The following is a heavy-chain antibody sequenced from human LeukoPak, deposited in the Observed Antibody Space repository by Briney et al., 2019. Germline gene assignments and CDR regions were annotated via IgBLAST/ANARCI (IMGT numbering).Heavy chain of an antibody. Sequence: SETLSLTCTVSGGSISSHYWSWIRQPPGKGLEWIGYIYYSGSTNYNPSLKSRVTISVDTSKNQFSLKLSSVTAADTAVYYCAGAGGYHESSEREFDPLGQGTLVTVSS. J-gene: IGHJ5*02. V-gene: IGHV4-59*11. CDR2: IYYSGST. CDR3: AGAGGYHESSEREFDP. CDR1: GGSISSHY. D-gene: IGHD3-22*01.